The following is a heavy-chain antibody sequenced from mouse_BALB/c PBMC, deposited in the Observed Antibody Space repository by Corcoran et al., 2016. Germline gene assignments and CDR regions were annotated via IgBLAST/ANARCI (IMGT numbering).Heavy chain of an antibody. D-gene: IGHD2-1*01. CDR3: ARGGGNSPWCAY. J-gene: IGHJ3*01. Sequence: QIQLVQSGPELKKPGETVKIYCKASGYTFTNYGMNWVKQAPGKGLKWMGWINTYTGEPTYADDFKGRFAFSLETSASTAYLQINNLKNEDMATYFCARGGGNSPWCAYWGQGTLVTVSA. CDR1: GYTFTNYG. CDR2: INTYTGEP. V-gene: IGHV9-1*02.